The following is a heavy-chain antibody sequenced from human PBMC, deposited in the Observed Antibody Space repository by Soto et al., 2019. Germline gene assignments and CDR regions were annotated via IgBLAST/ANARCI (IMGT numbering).Heavy chain of an antibody. CDR2: IIPIFGTA. Sequence: TCTVSGGSISSYYWSWVRQAPGQGLEWMGGIIPIFGTANYAQKFQGRVTITADESTSTAYMELSSLRSEDTAVYYCARLKRIAAQLKAGYYFDYWGQGTLVTVSS. V-gene: IGHV1-69*01. J-gene: IGHJ4*02. CDR1: GGSISSYY. CDR3: ARLKRIAAQLKAGYYFDY. D-gene: IGHD6-6*01.